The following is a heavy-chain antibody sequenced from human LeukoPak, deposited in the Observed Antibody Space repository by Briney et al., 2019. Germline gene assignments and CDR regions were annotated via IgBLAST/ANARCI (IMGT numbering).Heavy chain of an antibody. CDR3: ARYESSGWYIDY. CDR1: GFTFSSYG. J-gene: IGHJ4*02. CDR2: IRYDGSNK. D-gene: IGHD6-19*01. Sequence: GGSLRLSCAASGFTFSSYGMHWVRQAPGKGLEWVAFIRYDGSNKYYADSVKGRFTISRDNAKSTLYLQMNSLRAEDTAVYYCARYESSGWYIDYWGQGTLVTVSS. V-gene: IGHV3-30*02.